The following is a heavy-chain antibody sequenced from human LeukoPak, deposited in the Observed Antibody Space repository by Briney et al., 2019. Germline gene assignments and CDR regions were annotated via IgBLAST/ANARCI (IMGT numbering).Heavy chain of an antibody. J-gene: IGHJ5*02. CDR3: ATVPPRYCSSTSCYRWFDP. CDR1: GYTLTELS. V-gene: IGHV1-24*01. D-gene: IGHD2-2*02. CDR2: FDPEDGET. Sequence: VASVKVSCKVSGYTLTELSMHWVRQAPGKGLEWMGGFDPEDGETIYAQKFQGRVTMTEDTSTDTAYMELSSLRSEDTAVYYCATVPPRYCSSTSCYRWFDPWGQGTLVTVSS.